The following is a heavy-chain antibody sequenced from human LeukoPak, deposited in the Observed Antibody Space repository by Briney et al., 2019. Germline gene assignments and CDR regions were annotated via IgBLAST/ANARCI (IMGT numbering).Heavy chain of an antibody. CDR3: AKRVAGDNYFDC. Sequence: GGSLRLSCAASGFTFSSYAMSWVRQAPGKGLEWVSAIGGSDGSTYYGDSAKGRFTISRDNSKNTLYLQMNSLRAEDTAIYYCAKRVAGDNYFDCWGQGTLVTVSS. V-gene: IGHV3-23*01. D-gene: IGHD3-16*01. J-gene: IGHJ4*02. CDR1: GFTFSSYA. CDR2: IGGSDGST.